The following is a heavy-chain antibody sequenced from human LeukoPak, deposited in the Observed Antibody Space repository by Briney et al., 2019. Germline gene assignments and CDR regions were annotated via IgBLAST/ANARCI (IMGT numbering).Heavy chain of an antibody. Sequence: WASVRVSCRASGYTLTSNYIHWVGQAPGKGLEWMGMIYPRDGSTSYAQKFQGRVTVTRDTSTSTVHMELSGLRSEDTAVYYCARDQEGFDYWGQGTLVTVSS. CDR3: ARDQEGFDY. J-gene: IGHJ4*02. CDR2: IYPRDGST. CDR1: GYTLTSNY. V-gene: IGHV1-46*01.